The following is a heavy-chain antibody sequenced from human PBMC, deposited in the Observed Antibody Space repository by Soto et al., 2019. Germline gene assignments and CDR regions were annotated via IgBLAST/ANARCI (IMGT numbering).Heavy chain of an antibody. V-gene: IGHV4-34*01. Sequence: SETLSLTCAVYGGSFSGYYWSWIRQPPGKGLEWIGEINHSGSTNYNPSLKSRVTISVDTSKNQFSLQWSSLKASDTAMYYCARVAGPYSGSDYWGQGTLVTVSS. CDR3: ARVAGPYSGSDY. CDR2: INHSGST. J-gene: IGHJ4*02. CDR1: GGSFSGYY. D-gene: IGHD5-12*01.